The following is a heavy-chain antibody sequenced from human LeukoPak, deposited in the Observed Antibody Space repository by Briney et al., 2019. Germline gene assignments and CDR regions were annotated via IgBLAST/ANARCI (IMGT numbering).Heavy chain of an antibody. CDR2: INHSGST. J-gene: IGHJ4*02. D-gene: IGHD6-19*01. V-gene: IGHV4-34*01. CDR3: ARGPPQGIAVAGPITYYFDY. Sequence: SETLSLTCAVYGGSFSGYYWSWIRQPPGKGLEWIGEINHSGSTNYNPSLKSRVTISVDTSKNQFSLKLSSVTAADTAVYYCARGPPQGIAVAGPITYYFDYWGQGTLVTVSS. CDR1: GGSFSGYY.